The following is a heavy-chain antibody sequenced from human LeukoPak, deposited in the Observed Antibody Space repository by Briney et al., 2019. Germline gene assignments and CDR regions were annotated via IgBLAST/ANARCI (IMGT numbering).Heavy chain of an antibody. Sequence: PSETLSLTCAVYGGSFSGYYWSWIRQPPGKGLEWIGEVNHSRSTNYNSSLKSRVTISVDTSKNQFSLKLTSVTAADTAVYYCARHHWASILGAFDIRGQGTMVTVSS. CDR2: VNHSRST. J-gene: IGHJ3*02. V-gene: IGHV4-34*01. CDR3: ARHHWASILGAFDI. D-gene: IGHD3-16*01. CDR1: GGSFSGYY.